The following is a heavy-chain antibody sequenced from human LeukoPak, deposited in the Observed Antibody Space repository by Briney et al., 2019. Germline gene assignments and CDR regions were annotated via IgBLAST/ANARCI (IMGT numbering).Heavy chain of an antibody. CDR1: GFSLSTSGVG. J-gene: IGHJ4*02. D-gene: IGHD3-9*01. CDR2: INWDDDK. V-gene: IGHV2-5*02. CDR3: AHRGLSGILTGYPFDY. Sequence: SGPTLVNPTQTLTLTCTFSGFSLSTSGVGVGWIRQPPGKALEWHALINWDDDKRYSPSLKSRLTITKDTSKNQVVDTMTNMDPVDTATYCCAHRGLSGILTGYPFDYWGQGTLVTASS.